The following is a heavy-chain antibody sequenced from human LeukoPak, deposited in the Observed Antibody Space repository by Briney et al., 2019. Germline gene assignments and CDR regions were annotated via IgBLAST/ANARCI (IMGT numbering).Heavy chain of an antibody. D-gene: IGHD1-26*01. CDR1: GFTFSSYA. CDR3: ARDLNRLAVDSGSYLDY. CDR2: ISGSGDRT. J-gene: IGHJ4*02. Sequence: GGSLRLSCGASGFTFSSYALSWVRQAPGKGLEWVSGISGSGDRTYYADSVKGRFTISRDNAKNSLYLQMNSLRAEDTAVYYCARDLNRLAVDSGSYLDYWGQGTLVTVSS. V-gene: IGHV3-23*01.